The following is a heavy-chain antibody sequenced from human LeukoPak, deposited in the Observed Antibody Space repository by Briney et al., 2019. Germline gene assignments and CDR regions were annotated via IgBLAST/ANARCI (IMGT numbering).Heavy chain of an antibody. CDR3: ARDAKAFDY. Sequence: PGGSQRLSCAASGFTFSTYEMNWVRQAPGKGLEWLSYISTGGTTIHYADSVKGRFTISRDNAKNSLFLQMNSLRAEDTAVYYCARDAKAFDYWGQGTLVTVSS. J-gene: IGHJ4*02. CDR2: ISTGGTTI. V-gene: IGHV3-48*03. CDR1: GFTFSTYE.